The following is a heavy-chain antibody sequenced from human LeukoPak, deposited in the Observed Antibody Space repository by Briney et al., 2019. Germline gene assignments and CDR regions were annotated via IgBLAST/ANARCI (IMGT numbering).Heavy chain of an antibody. CDR3: ARDLVGATYYYYMDV. D-gene: IGHD1-26*01. Sequence: ASVKASCKASGYTFTGYYMHWVRQAPGQGLEWMGWINPNSGGTNYAQKFQGRVTMTRDTSISTAYMELSRLRSDDTAVYYCARDLVGATYYYYMDVWGKGTTVTVSS. CDR1: GYTFTGYY. V-gene: IGHV1-2*02. CDR2: INPNSGGT. J-gene: IGHJ6*03.